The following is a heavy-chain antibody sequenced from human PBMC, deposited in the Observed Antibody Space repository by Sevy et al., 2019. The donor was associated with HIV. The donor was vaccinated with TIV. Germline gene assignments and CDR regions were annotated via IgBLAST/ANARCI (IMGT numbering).Heavy chain of an antibody. CDR3: AKDMSRGGTGTGLDY. CDR2: INWIGAAT. V-gene: IGHV3-9*01. CDR1: GFTFDTYA. J-gene: IGHJ4*02. Sequence: GGSLRLSCAASGFTFDTYAMHWVRQAPGKGLEWVSGINWIGAATGYADSVRGRFTISRDNAKNSLFLRMSSLRPEDTAFYYCAKDMSRGGTGTGLDYWGQGTLVAVSS. D-gene: IGHD1-7*01.